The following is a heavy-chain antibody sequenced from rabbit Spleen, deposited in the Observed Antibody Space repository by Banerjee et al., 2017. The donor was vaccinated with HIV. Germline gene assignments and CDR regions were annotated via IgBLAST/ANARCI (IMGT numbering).Heavy chain of an antibody. V-gene: IGHV1S45*01. D-gene: IGHD1-1*01. CDR2: IDTNDGDT. J-gene: IGHJ6*01. CDR1: GFSFSSSW. CDR3: ARDTSSSFSSYGMDL. Sequence: LEESGGVLVKPGGTLTLTCTVSGFSFSSSWICWVRQAPGKGLEWIACIDTNDGDTDYANWPKGRFTISKTSSTTVTLQMTSLTAADTATYFCARDTSSSFSSYGMDLWGPGTLVTVS.